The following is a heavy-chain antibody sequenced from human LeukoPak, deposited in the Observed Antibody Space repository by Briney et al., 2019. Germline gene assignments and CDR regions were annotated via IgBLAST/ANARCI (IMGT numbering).Heavy chain of an antibody. CDR3: ATIKRGNIYGYFDF. CDR2: MRDTVNT. D-gene: IGHD5-18*01. V-gene: IGHV4-59*11. CDR1: GVSISSHY. Sequence: SETLSLTCSVSGVSISSHYWSWLRQPPGKGLEWIAYMRDTVNTKDNPSFKSRLTLSADTSKNQFSLRLSSVTAADSAVYYCATIKRGNIYGYFDFWGQGILVTVSS. J-gene: IGHJ4*02.